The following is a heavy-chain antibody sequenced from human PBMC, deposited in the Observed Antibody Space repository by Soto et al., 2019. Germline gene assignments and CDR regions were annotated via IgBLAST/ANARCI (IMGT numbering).Heavy chain of an antibody. Sequence: PGGSLRLSCAASGFTFSSYGMHWVRQAPGKGLEWVAVISYDGSNKYYADSVKGRFTISRDNSKNTLYLQMNSLRAEDTAVYYCAKPPSLEWLLYFDYWGQGTLVTVSS. CDR3: AKPPSLEWLLYFDY. CDR2: ISYDGSNK. D-gene: IGHD3-3*01. V-gene: IGHV3-30*18. J-gene: IGHJ4*02. CDR1: GFTFSSYG.